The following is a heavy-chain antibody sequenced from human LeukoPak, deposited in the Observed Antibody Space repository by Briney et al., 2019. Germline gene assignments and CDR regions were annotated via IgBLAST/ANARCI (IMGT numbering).Heavy chain of an antibody. V-gene: IGHV1-8*01. CDR2: MDPNSGNT. CDR3: ARSDFWSGYYTGGMDV. CDR1: GYTFTSYD. J-gene: IGHJ6*02. Sequence: GASVKVSCKASGYTFTSYDINWVRQATGQGLEWMGWMDPNSGNTGYAQKFQGRVTMTRNTSISTAYMELSSVRSEDTAVYYCARSDFWSGYYTGGMDVWGQGTTVTVSS. D-gene: IGHD3-3*01.